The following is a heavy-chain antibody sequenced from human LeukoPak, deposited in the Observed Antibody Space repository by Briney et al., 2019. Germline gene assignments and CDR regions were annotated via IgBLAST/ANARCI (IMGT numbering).Heavy chain of an antibody. J-gene: IGHJ4*02. CDR1: GYTFTTYG. CDR3: AREGLGELTLDC. D-gene: IGHD3-16*01. V-gene: IGHV1-18*01. Sequence: ASVKVSCKSSGYTFTTYGITWVRQAPGQGLEWMGWISTDNGDTNYAQKLQGRVTMTTDTSMSTAYMELRSLRSDDTAVYYCAREGLGELTLDCWGQGTLVTVSS. CDR2: ISTDNGDT.